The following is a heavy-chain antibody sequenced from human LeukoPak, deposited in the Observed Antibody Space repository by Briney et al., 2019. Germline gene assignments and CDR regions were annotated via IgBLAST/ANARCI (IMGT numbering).Heavy chain of an antibody. CDR1: GYTFTSHA. CDR3: ARAGGGPYGDYGLCDY. Sequence: ASVKVSCKASGYTFTSHAMHWVRQAPGQRLEWMGWINAGNGNTKYSQEFQGRVTITRDTSASTAYMELSSLRSEDMAVYYCARAGGGPYGDYGLCDYWGQGTLVTVSS. D-gene: IGHD4-17*01. V-gene: IGHV1-3*03. J-gene: IGHJ4*02. CDR2: INAGNGNT.